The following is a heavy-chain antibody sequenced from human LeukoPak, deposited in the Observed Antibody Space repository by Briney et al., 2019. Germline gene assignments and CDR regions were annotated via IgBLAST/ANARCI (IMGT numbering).Heavy chain of an antibody. D-gene: IGHD6-13*01. CDR3: ARDPHVEQLVGWFDP. CDR1: GYTFNRYG. V-gene: IGHV1-18*01. CDR2: ISAYNGNT. Sequence: DSVKVSCKASGYTFNRYGVSWVRQAPGQGLEWMGWISAYNGNTNYAQRLQGRITITTDTSTSTAYMELRGLRSDDTAVYYCARDPHVEQLVGWFDPWGQGTLVTVSS. J-gene: IGHJ5*02.